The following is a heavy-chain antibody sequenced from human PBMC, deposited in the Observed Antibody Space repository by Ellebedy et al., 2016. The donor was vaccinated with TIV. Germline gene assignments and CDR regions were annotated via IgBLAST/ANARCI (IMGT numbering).Heavy chain of an antibody. CDR1: GFTFNSYA. Sequence: PGGSLRLSCAASGFTFNSYAMSWVRQAPGKGLEWVSTISHTGSRTYYVNSVEGRFIISRDNSKRTLYLQMNSLRAEDTAVYYCAKGRGGGSDSSAPRYYFDYWGLGTLVTVST. CDR2: ISHTGSRT. J-gene: IGHJ4*02. D-gene: IGHD6-19*01. CDR3: AKGRGGGSDSSAPRYYFDY. V-gene: IGHV3-23*01.